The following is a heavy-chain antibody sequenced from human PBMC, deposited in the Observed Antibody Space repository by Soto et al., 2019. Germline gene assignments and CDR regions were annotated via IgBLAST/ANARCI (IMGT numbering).Heavy chain of an antibody. Sequence: EVQLVESGGGLVKPGGSLRLSCAASGFTFSSYSMNWVRQAPGKGLEWVSSISSSSSYIYYADSVKGRFTISRDNAKNSRCPQVNSICVEVTAVDYCARDWSYYYYYGMYVCGEATTVTVCS. V-gene: IGHV3-21*01. CDR2: ISSSSSYI. D-gene: IGHD3-3*01. CDR3: ARDWSYYYYYGMYV. CDR1: GFTFSSYS. J-gene: IGHJ6*04.